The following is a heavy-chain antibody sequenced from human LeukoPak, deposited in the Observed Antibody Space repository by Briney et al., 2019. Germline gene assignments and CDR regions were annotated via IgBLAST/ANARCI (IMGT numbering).Heavy chain of an antibody. CDR3: ARVGSYCTNGVCWDGYFDY. J-gene: IGHJ4*02. V-gene: IGHV1-69*05. Sequence: ASVKVSCKASGGTFSSYAISWVRQAPGQGLKWMGGIIPIFGTANYAQKFQGRVTITTDESTSTAYMELSSLRSEDTAVYYCARVGSYCTNGVCWDGYFDYWAREPWSPSPQ. CDR1: GGTFSSYA. D-gene: IGHD2-8*01. CDR2: IIPIFGTA.